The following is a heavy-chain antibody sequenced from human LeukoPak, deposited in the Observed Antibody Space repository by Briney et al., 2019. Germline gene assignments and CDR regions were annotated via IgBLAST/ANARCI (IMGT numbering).Heavy chain of an antibody. CDR2: IKQDGSEK. D-gene: IGHD6-25*01. CDR3: VRGPHIAATSY. CDR1: GFTFSSYA. V-gene: IGHV3-7*03. J-gene: IGHJ4*02. Sequence: PGRSLRLSCAASGFTFSSYAMHWVRQAPGKGLEWVANIKQDGSEKQYVDSVKGRFAISRDNAKKSLYLQINTLRAEDTAVYYCVRGPHIAATSYWGQGTLVTVSS.